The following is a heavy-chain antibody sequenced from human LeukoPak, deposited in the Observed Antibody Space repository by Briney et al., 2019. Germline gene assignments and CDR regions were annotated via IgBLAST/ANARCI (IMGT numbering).Heavy chain of an antibody. D-gene: IGHD3-3*01. V-gene: IGHV1-18*01. CDR1: GYTFTSYG. CDR3: ARGGEWLSPYYYMDV. J-gene: IGHJ6*03. CDR2: ISAYSGNT. Sequence: ASVKVSCKASGYTFTSYGISWVRQAPGQGLEWMGWISAYSGNTNYAQKLQGRVTMTTDTSTSKAYMELRSLRSDDTAVYYCARGGEWLSPYYYMDVWGKGTTVTVSS.